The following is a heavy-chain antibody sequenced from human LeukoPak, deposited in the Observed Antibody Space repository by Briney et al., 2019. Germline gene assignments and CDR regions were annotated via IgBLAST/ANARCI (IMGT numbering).Heavy chain of an antibody. V-gene: IGHV4-34*01. D-gene: IGHD7-27*01. CDR3: ARGRRLRNWGFSPQPFDY. Sequence: SETLSLTCAVYGGSFSGYYWSWIRQPPGRGLEWIGEINHSGSTNYNPSLKSRVTISVDTSKNQFSLKLSSVTAADTAVYYCARGRRLRNWGFSPQPFDYWGQGTLVTVSS. CDR2: INHSGST. CDR1: GGSFSGYY. J-gene: IGHJ4*02.